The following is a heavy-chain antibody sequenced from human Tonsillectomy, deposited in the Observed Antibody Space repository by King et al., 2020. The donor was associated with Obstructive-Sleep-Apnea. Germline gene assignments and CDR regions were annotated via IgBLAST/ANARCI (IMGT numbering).Heavy chain of an antibody. J-gene: IGHJ6*02. CDR3: ARDRSSGGYGMDV. V-gene: IGHV3-21*01. CDR2: ISSSSSYI. Sequence: VQLVESGGGLVKPGGSLRLSCAASGFTFSSYTMNWVRQAPGKGLEWVSSISSSSSYIYSADSVKGRFTISRDNAKNSLYLQLNGLGAEDTAVYYCARDRSSGGYGMDVWGQGTTVTVSS. D-gene: IGHD6-19*01. CDR1: GFTFSSYT.